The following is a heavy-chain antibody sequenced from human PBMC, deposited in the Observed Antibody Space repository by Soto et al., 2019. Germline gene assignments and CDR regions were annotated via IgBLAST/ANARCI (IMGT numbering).Heavy chain of an antibody. Sequence: EVQLLESGGGLVQPGGSLRLSCAASGFTFSSYAMSWVRQAPGKGLEWVSAISGSGGSTYYADSVKGRVTISRDNSKNTLYLQMNSLRAEDTAVYYCAKGGSGYYYYGMDVWGQGTTVTVSS. CDR2: ISGSGGST. V-gene: IGHV3-23*01. CDR3: AKGGSGYYYYGMDV. J-gene: IGHJ6*02. D-gene: IGHD3-10*01. CDR1: GFTFSSYA.